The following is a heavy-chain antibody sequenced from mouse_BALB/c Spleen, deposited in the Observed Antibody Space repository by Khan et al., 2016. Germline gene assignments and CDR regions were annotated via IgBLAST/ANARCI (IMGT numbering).Heavy chain of an antibody. V-gene: IGHV9-3-1*01. CDR3: ARYRYYYGSSEYFDF. Sequence: QIQLVQSGPELKKPGKTVKISCKASGYTFTNYGMNWVKQAPGKGFKWMGWINTYRGESTYADGFMGRFAFYLDTSANTAYSLINNRKNEDTATYFCARYRYYYGSSEYFDFWGAGTTVTVSS. D-gene: IGHD1-1*01. CDR2: INTYRGES. CDR1: GYTFTNYG. J-gene: IGHJ1*01.